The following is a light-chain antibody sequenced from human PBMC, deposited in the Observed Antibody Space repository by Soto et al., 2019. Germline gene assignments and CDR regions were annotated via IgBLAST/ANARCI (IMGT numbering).Light chain of an antibody. J-gene: IGKJ2*01. CDR3: QHRAYWPRGS. CDR2: HAS. CDR1: QSVASY. Sequence: EIVLTQSPDTLSLSPGDTATLSCRASQSVASYLAWYQQKPGQPPRLLMYHASNSATGIPARFSGSASGTHFTLTSSTLEPDDFAVYYCQHRAYWPRGSLGQGTQLQIK. V-gene: IGKV3-11*01.